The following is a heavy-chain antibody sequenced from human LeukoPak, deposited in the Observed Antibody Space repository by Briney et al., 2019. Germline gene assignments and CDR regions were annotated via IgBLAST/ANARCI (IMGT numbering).Heavy chain of an antibody. D-gene: IGHD3-10*01. J-gene: IGHJ2*01. CDR2: INPSGGST. V-gene: IGHV1-46*01. CDR3: ARASTAPLLWFGGYFDL. CDR1: GYTFTSYF. Sequence: GASVKVSCKASGYTFTSYFMHWVRQAPGQGLDWMGIINPSGGSTSYAQKFQGRVTMTRDTSTSTVYMELNSLRAGDTAVYYCARASTAPLLWFGGYFDLWGRGTLVTVSS.